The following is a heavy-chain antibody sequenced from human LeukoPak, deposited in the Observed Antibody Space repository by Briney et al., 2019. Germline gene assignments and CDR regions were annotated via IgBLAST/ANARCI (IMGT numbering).Heavy chain of an antibody. D-gene: IGHD2-15*01. V-gene: IGHV3-15*01. Sequence: PGGSLRLSCAASGFTFSDAWMSWVRQAPGKGLEWVGRIKNKNTGETTDYAAPVKGRFTISRDDSKNTLYLQMNSLKSEDTAVCYCTRAIGGGRDPDFDYWGQGTLVTVSS. CDR3: TRAIGGGRDPDFDY. CDR2: IKNKNTGETT. CDR1: GFTFSDAW. J-gene: IGHJ4*02.